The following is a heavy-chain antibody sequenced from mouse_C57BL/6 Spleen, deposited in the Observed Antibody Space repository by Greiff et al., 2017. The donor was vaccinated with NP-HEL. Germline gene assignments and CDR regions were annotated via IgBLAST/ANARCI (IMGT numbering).Heavy chain of an antibody. CDR2: ISDGGSYT. D-gene: IGHD2-4*01. Sequence: EVHLVESGGGLVKPGGSLKLSCAASGFTFSSYAMSWVRQTPEKRLEWVATISDGGSYTYYPDNVKGRFTISRDNAKNNLYLQMSHLKSEDTAMYYCARDRGVYDYDGYFDVWGTGTTVTVSS. V-gene: IGHV5-4*01. J-gene: IGHJ1*03. CDR1: GFTFSSYA. CDR3: ARDRGVYDYDGYFDV.